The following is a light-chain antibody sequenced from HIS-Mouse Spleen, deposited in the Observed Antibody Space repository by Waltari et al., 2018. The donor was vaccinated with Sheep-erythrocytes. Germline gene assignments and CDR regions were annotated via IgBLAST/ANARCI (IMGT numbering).Light chain of an antibody. V-gene: IGKV1-9*01. CDR3: QQLNSYSFT. CDR2: AAS. J-gene: IGKJ3*01. Sequence: DIQLTQSPSFLSASVGDRVTITWRASQGISSYLAWYQQKPGKAPKLLIYAASTLQSGVPAMFSGSGSGTEFTLTISSLQPEDFATYYCQQLNSYSFTFGPGTKVDIK. CDR1: QGISSY.